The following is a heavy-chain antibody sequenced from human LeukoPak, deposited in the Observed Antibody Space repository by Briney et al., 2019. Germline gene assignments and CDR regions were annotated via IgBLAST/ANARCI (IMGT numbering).Heavy chain of an antibody. CDR2: IYYTGSA. D-gene: IGHD3-10*01. CDR1: SVSVSNGDYY. CDR3: ARSRNYYGSGDY. J-gene: IGHJ4*02. Sequence: SETLSLTCTVSSVSVSNGDYYWSWLRQPPGKALEWIGYIYYTGSAYYNPSLGGRVTLSVDTSKNQFSMKLSSVTAADTAVYYCARSRNYYGSGDYWGQGTLVTVSS. V-gene: IGHV4-61*08.